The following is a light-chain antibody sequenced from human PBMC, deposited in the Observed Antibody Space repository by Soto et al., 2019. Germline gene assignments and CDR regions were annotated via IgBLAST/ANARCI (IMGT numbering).Light chain of an antibody. CDR2: DVS. CDR3: SSHTSSSTRV. CDR1: SSDVGGYKY. J-gene: IGLJ1*01. Sequence: QSALTQPASVSGSPGQSITISCTGTSSDVGGYKYVSWYQQHPGKAPKLMIYDVSNRPSGVSNRFSGSKSGNTASLTISGLQTEDEADYYCSSHTSSSTRVFGTGTKVTVL. V-gene: IGLV2-14*01.